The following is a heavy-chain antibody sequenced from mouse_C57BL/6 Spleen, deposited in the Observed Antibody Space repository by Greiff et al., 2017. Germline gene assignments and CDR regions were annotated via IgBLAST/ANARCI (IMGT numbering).Heavy chain of an antibody. CDR3: ARGGGYYGSSSYAMDY. V-gene: IGHV1-9*01. CDR1: GYTFTGYW. CDR2: ILPGSGST. Sequence: QVQLKESGAELMKPGASVKLSCKATGYTFTGYWIEWVKQRPGHGLEWIGEILPGSGSTNYNEKFKGKATFTADTSSNTAYMQLSSLTTEDSAIYYWARGGGYYGSSSYAMDYWGQGTSVTVSS. J-gene: IGHJ4*01. D-gene: IGHD1-1*01.